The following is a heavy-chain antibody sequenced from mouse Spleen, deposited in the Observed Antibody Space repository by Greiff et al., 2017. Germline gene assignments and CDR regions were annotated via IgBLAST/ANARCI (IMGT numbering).Heavy chain of an antibody. CDR2: IRLKSDNYAT. CDR3: TGRYRYDGWFAY. V-gene: IGHV6-3*01. D-gene: IGHD2-14*01. Sequence: EVQLVESGGGLVQPGGSMKLSCVASGFTFSNYWMNWVRQSPEKGLEWVAQIRLKSDNYATHYAESVKGRFTISRDDSKSSVYLQMNNLRAEDTGIYYCTGRYRYDGWFAYWGQGTLVTVSA. CDR1: GFTFSNYW. J-gene: IGHJ3*01.